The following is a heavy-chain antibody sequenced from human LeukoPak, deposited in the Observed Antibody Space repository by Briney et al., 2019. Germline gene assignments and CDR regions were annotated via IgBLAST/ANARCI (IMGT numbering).Heavy chain of an antibody. Sequence: GGSPRLSCAASGFTYSSYAMTWVRQSPGKGLEWVSTLSGSDNSRYYADSVQGRFTISRDNFKNALYLQMNSLRVEDTAVYYCARDVNGGYWGQGTLVTVSS. V-gene: IGHV3-23*01. D-gene: IGHD2-8*01. CDR1: GFTYSSYA. CDR2: LSGSDNSR. CDR3: ARDVNGGY. J-gene: IGHJ4*02.